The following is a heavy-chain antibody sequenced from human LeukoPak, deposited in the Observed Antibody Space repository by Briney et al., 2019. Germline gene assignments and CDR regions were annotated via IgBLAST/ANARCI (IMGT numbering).Heavy chain of an antibody. Sequence: ETLSLTCTVSGGSISSSSYYWGWVRQAPGKGLEWVSSISSSSSYIYYADSVKGRFTISRDNAKNSLYLQMNSLRAEDTAVYYCARDPGIAGLPWEKFYYFDYWGQGTLVTVSS. CDR3: ARDPGIAGLPWEKFYYFDY. D-gene: IGHD1-26*01. V-gene: IGHV3-21*01. CDR1: GGSISSSSYY. J-gene: IGHJ4*02. CDR2: ISSSSSYI.